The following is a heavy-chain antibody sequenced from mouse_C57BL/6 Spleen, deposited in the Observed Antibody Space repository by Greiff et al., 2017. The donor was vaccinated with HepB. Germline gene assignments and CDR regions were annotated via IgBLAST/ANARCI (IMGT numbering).Heavy chain of an antibody. Sequence: EVHLVESGGGLVKPGGSLKLSCAASGFTFSDYGMHWVRQAPEKGLEWVAYISSGSSTIYYADTVKGRFTISRDNAKNTLFLQMTSLRSEDTALYYCARGLTPPTELGEDYWGQGTTLTVSS. CDR2: ISSGSSTI. J-gene: IGHJ2*01. D-gene: IGHD4-1*01. V-gene: IGHV5-17*01. CDR1: GFTFSDYG. CDR3: ARGLTPPTELGEDY.